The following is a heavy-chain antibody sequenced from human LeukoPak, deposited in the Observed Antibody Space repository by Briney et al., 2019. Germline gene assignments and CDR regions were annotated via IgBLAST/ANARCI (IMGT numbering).Heavy chain of an antibody. Sequence: PSETLSLTCTVSGGSISSYYWSWIRQPPGKGLEWIGYIYYSGSTNYNPSLKSRVTISVGTSKNQFSLKLSSVTAADTAVYYCARVAASAFDIWGQGTMVTVSS. CDR1: GGSISSYY. J-gene: IGHJ3*02. CDR2: IYYSGST. V-gene: IGHV4-59*01. CDR3: ARVAASAFDI.